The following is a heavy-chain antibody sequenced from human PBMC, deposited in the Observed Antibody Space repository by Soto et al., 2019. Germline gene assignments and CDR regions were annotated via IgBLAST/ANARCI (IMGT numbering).Heavy chain of an antibody. J-gene: IGHJ4*02. CDR2: ISYDGSNK. CDR3: AKGGRSSSWYYFDY. D-gene: IGHD6-13*01. Sequence: GGSLRLSCAASGFTFSSYGMHWVRQAPGKGLEWVAVISYDGSNKYYADSVKGRFTISRDNSKNTLYLQMNSLRAEDTAVYYCAKGGRSSSWYYFDYWGQGT. CDR1: GFTFSSYG. V-gene: IGHV3-30*18.